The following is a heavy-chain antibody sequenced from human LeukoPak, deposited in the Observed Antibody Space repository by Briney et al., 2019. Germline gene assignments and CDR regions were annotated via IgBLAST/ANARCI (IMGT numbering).Heavy chain of an antibody. CDR1: GFTFSRYW. J-gene: IGHJ4*02. CDR2: ISSSSSYT. D-gene: IGHD5-12*01. Sequence: PGGSLRLSCAASGFTFSRYWMHWVRQAPGKGLEWVSYISSSSSYTDYADSVKGRFTISRDNAKNSLNLQMNSLRAEDTAVYYCARDSGYSGYSDYWGQGTLVTVSS. CDR3: ARDSGYSGYSDY. V-gene: IGHV3-21*05.